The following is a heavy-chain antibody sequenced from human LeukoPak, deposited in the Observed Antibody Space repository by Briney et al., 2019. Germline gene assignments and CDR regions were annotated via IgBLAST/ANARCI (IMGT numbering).Heavy chain of an antibody. CDR1: GFTFSIHW. CDR3: TTSDCEY. Sequence: GRSLRLSCAASGFTFSIHWMTWVRQAPGKGLEWVATIKPVGNDKYFVDSVKGRFTVSRDNAKTSLYLQMNSLRAEDTAMYYCTTSDCEYWGQGTLVTVSS. V-gene: IGHV3-7*03. J-gene: IGHJ4*02. CDR2: IKPVGNDK.